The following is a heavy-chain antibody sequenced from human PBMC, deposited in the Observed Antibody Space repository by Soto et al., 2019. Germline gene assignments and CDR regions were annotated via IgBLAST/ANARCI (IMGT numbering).Heavy chain of an antibody. CDR1: GFTFSSHW. D-gene: IGHD3-10*01. J-gene: IGHJ4*02. CDR2: IDQDGSKK. CDR3: AEGTNG. V-gene: IGHV3-7*03. Sequence: EVQLVESGGGLVQPGGSLRLSCATAGFTFSSHWMFWVRQAPGKGLEWVANIDQDGSKKYYVDSVKGRFTISRDNGKNSLFLQMNTLRAEDTAVYYCAEGTNGWGQGTLVTVSS.